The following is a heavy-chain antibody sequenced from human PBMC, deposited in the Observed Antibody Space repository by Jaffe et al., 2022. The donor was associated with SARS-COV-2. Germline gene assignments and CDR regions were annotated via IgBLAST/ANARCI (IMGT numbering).Heavy chain of an antibody. D-gene: IGHD7-27*01. CDR3: VRPRRPNWGTGPFDY. Sequence: QLQMHESGPGLVKPSETLSLTCSVSGDSINRSTFYWGWIRQPPGKGLEWLGSVFYTGSTTYNPALHTRLTISVDTSKNHLSLKVYSVTASDTAVYYCVRPRRPNWGTGPFDYWGQGTPVTVSS. J-gene: IGHJ4*02. V-gene: IGHV4-39*02. CDR2: VFYTGST. CDR1: GDSINRSTFY.